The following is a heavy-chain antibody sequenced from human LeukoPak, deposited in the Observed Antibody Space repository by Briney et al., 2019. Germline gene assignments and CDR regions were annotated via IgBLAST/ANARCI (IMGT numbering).Heavy chain of an antibody. CDR3: AKPGVFFKSFFDD. CDR2: IGGSDGST. Sequence: GGSLRLSCAASGFTFTNYAMTWVRQAPGKGLEWVSGIGGSDGSTCYADSVKGRFTISRDNSKNTLYLQMNSLRAEDTAVYYCAKPGVFFKSFFDDWGQGTLVTVSS. D-gene: IGHD6-13*01. V-gene: IGHV3-23*01. CDR1: GFTFTNYA. J-gene: IGHJ4*02.